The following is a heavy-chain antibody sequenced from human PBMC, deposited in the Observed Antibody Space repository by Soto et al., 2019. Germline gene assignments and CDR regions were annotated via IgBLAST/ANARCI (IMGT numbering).Heavy chain of an antibody. CDR1: GGSISGSY. CDR2: IYSSGSS. D-gene: IGHD4-17*01. J-gene: IGHJ6*02. V-gene: IGHV4-4*07. CDR3: ARLFTVTTDYYFGMDV. Sequence: SATLSITGTVSGGSISGSYWSWVRQPAGKGLEWIGRIYSSGSSNYNPSLNSRLTMSLDTSKNQFSLKLRSVTAADTAIYYCARLFTVTTDYYFGMDVWGQGTTVTVSS.